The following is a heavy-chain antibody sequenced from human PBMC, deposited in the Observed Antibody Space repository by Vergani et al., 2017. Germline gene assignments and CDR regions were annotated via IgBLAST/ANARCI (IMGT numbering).Heavy chain of an antibody. J-gene: IGHJ3*02. Sequence: QVQLVQSGAEVKKPGSSVKVSCKASGGTFSSYAISWVRQAPGQGLEWMGGIIPIFGTANYAQKFQGRVTITADESTSTAYMELSSLRAEDTAVYYCASIGYCSGGSCYSAGQACDIWGQGTMVTVSS. CDR2: IIPIFGTA. D-gene: IGHD2-15*01. V-gene: IGHV1-69*01. CDR1: GGTFSSYA. CDR3: ASIGYCSGGSCYSAGQACDI.